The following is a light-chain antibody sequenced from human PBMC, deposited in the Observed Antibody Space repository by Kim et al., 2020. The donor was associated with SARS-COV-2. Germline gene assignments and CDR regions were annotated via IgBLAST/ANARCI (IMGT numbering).Light chain of an antibody. CDR3: QKYNSAPET. Sequence: ASVGDRVTITCRASQGISDYLAWYQQKPGKVPKLLIYVASTLQSGVPSRFSGSGSGTDFTLTISSLQPEDVATYYCQKYNSAPETFGQGTKVDIK. J-gene: IGKJ1*01. CDR2: VAS. CDR1: QGISDY. V-gene: IGKV1-27*01.